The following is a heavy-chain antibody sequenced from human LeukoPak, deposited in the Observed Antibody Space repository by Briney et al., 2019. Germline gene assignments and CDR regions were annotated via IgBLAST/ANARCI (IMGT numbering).Heavy chain of an antibody. D-gene: IGHD3-22*01. J-gene: IGHJ4*02. CDR3: AREAHDRSRYYYDY. V-gene: IGHV3-48*03. CDR1: GFIFSSYE. CDR2: ISSSGSVI. Sequence: GGSLRLSCAASGFIFSSYEMNWVRQAPGKGLEWVSYISSSGSVIYYADSVKGRFTISRDNAKNSLYLQMNSLRAEDTAVYYCAREAHDRSRYYYDYWGQGTLVTVSS.